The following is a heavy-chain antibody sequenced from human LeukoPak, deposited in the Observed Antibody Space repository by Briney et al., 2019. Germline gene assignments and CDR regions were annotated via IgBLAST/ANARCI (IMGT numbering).Heavy chain of an antibody. CDR1: GGSISGYY. CDR3: ATYYSDSSAYVHYLDS. V-gene: IGHV4-59*03. Sequence: SQTLSLTCTVSGGSISGYYWSWIRQPPEKGLEWIGYVHYSRSTNYNPSLKSRVIISVDTSKNQFSLKLSSVTAADTAVYYCATYYSDSSAYVHYLDSWGQGTLVTVSS. CDR2: VHYSRST. D-gene: IGHD3-22*01. J-gene: IGHJ4*02.